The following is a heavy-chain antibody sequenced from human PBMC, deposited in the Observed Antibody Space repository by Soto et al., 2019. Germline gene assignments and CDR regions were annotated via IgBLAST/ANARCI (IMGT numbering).Heavy chain of an antibody. CDR2: INHSGST. V-gene: IGHV4-34*01. CDR3: GRDRRYDILTGYLYGMDV. CDR1: GGSFSGYY. D-gene: IGHD3-9*01. J-gene: IGHJ6*02. Sequence: SETLSLTCAVYGGSFSGYYWSWIRQPPGKGLEWIGEINHSGSTNYNPSLKSRVTISVDTSKNQFSLKLSSVTAADTAVYYCGRDRRYDILTGYLYGMDVWGQGTTVTVSS.